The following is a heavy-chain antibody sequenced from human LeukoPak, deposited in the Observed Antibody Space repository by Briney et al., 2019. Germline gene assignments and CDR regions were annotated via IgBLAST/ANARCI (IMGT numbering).Heavy chain of an antibody. J-gene: IGHJ4*02. CDR2: INPNSGGT. D-gene: IGHD6-19*01. V-gene: IGHV1-2*02. Sequence: GSSVKVSCKASGYTFTGHYMHWVRQAPGQGREGMGWINPNSGGTNYAQKFQGRVTMTRDTSISTAYMELSRLRSDDTAVYYCARGAQWLAQRTGAGYFDYWGQGTLVTVSS. CDR1: GYTFTGHY. CDR3: ARGAQWLAQRTGAGYFDY.